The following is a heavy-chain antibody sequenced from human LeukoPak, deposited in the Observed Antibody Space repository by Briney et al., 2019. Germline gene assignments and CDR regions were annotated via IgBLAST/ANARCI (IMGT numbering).Heavy chain of an antibody. CDR1: GFSVSSNY. CDR2: IYSGGST. V-gene: IGHV3-66*01. D-gene: IGHD6-13*01. Sequence: QSGGSLRLSCAASGFSVSSNYMSWVRQAPGKGLEWVSVIYSGGSTYYADSVKGRFTISRDTSKNTLYLQMNSLRAEDTAVYYCARVGLRSSRAPLDYWGQGTLVTVSS. J-gene: IGHJ4*02. CDR3: ARVGLRSSRAPLDY.